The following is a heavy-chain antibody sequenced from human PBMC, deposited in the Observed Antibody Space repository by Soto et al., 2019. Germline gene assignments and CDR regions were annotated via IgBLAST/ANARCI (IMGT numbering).Heavy chain of an antibody. Sequence: SETLSLTCAVYGGSFSGYYWSWIRQPPGKGLEWIGEINHSGSTNYNPSVKSRVTIPVDTSKNQFSLKLSSVTAADTAVYYCAKDRCSGGSCYCFDYSGQGTLVTVSS. CDR2: INHSGST. D-gene: IGHD2-15*01. V-gene: IGHV4-34*01. CDR1: GGSFSGYY. J-gene: IGHJ4*02. CDR3: AKDRCSGGSCYCFDY.